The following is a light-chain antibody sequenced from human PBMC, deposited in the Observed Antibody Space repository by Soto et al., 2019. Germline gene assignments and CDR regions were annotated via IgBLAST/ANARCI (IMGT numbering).Light chain of an antibody. CDR3: SAYAGSSPWV. CDR1: SSDVGGYNY. V-gene: IGLV2-8*01. CDR2: EVY. Sequence: QSAPTQPPSASGSPGQSVTFSCTGTSSDVGGYNYVSWYQQYPGKAPKLMIYEVYKRPSGVPDRFSGSKSGNTASLTVSGLQPEDEADYYCSAYAGSSPWVFGGGTKLNVL. J-gene: IGLJ3*02.